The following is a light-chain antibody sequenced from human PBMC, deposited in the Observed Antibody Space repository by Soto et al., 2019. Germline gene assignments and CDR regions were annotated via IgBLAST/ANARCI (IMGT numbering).Light chain of an antibody. V-gene: IGKV2D-29*01. CDR2: EAS. Sequence: DIVMTQTPLSLSVTPGQPASISCRSSQRLLYSDGKTYLYWYLQKPGQPPQLLIYEASHRFSGVPDRFSGSGSGTEFTLTISRVESEDIGIYYCMQSLQPQWTFGQGKKV. CDR3: MQSLQPQWT. CDR1: QRLLYSDGKTY. J-gene: IGKJ1*01.